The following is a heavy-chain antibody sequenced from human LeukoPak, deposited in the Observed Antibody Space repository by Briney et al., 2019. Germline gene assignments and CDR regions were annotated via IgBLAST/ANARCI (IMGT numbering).Heavy chain of an antibody. D-gene: IGHD4-17*01. CDR3: ASLRRTTALLDY. CDR2: IYYTGST. J-gene: IGHJ4*02. V-gene: IGHV4-39*01. Sequence: PSETLSLTCTVSGGSISSGTFYWGWIRPPPGKGLEWIGIIYYTGSTNYNPSFKSRVTISVDTSKIQFPLKLTSVTAAAPPVYYCASLRRTTALLDYWGQGTLVAVSS. CDR1: GGSISSGTFY.